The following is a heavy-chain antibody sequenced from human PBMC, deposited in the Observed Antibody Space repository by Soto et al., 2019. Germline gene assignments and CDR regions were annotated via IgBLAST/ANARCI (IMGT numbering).Heavy chain of an antibody. V-gene: IGHV3-48*02. J-gene: IGHJ4*02. Sequence: EVQLVESGGGVVQPGGSLRLSCAASGFTFSSYSMNWVRQAPVKGLEWVSYISSSSSTIYYADSVKGRFTISRDNAKNSLYLQMNSLRDEDTAVYYCARGRWELLSFFDYWGQGTLVTVSS. D-gene: IGHD1-26*01. CDR1: GFTFSSYS. CDR2: ISSSSSTI. CDR3: ARGRWELLSFFDY.